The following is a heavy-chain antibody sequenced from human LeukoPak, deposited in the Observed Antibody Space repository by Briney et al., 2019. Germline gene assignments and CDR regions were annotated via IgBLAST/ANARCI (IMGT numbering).Heavy chain of an antibody. Sequence: PGGSLRLSCAASGFTFSSYSMNWVRQAPGKGLEWVSSISSSSSYIYYADSVKGRFTISRDNAKNSLYLQMNSLRAEDTAVYYCARDKGATHAFDIWGQGTMVTVSS. CDR3: ARDKGATHAFDI. V-gene: IGHV3-21*01. D-gene: IGHD1-26*01. CDR1: GFTFSSYS. J-gene: IGHJ3*02. CDR2: ISSSSSYI.